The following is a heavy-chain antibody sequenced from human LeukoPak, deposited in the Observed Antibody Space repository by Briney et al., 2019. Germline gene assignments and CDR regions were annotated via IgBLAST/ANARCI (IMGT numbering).Heavy chain of an antibody. Sequence: ASVKVSCKASGYTFTGYYMHWVRQAPGQGLEWMGIINPNGGSTSYAQKFQGRVTMTRDMSTSTVYMELSSLRSEDTAVYYCARDNSVEDTAWWFDPWGQGTLVTVSS. J-gene: IGHJ5*02. CDR3: ARDNSVEDTAWWFDP. D-gene: IGHD4-23*01. CDR2: INPNGGST. V-gene: IGHV1-46*01. CDR1: GYTFTGYY.